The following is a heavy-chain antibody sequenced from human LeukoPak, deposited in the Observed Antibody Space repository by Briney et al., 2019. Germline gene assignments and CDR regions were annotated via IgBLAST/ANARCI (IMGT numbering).Heavy chain of an antibody. CDR2: IEPNSGAT. Sequence: ASVKVSCKASGYTFTGYYIHWVRQAPGQGLEWMGWIEPNSGATNYAQKFQGRVSMSRDTSISTAYMELSSLRSDDTAVYYCARDSNLALWGLGTLVTVSS. CDR1: GYTFTGYY. CDR3: ARDSNLAL. V-gene: IGHV1-2*02. D-gene: IGHD4-11*01. J-gene: IGHJ4*02.